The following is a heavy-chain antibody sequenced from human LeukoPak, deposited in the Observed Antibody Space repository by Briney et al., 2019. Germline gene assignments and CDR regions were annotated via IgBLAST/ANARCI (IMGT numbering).Heavy chain of an antibody. J-gene: IGHJ6*04. CDR2: ISGSGGST. CDR1: GFTFSSYG. Sequence: GGSLRLSCVVSGFTFSSYGMTWVRHAPGRGLEWVSAISGSGGSTYYADSVKGRFTISRDNSKNTLYLQMNSLRAEDTAVYYCAELGITMIGGVWGKGTTVTISS. D-gene: IGHD3-10*02. V-gene: IGHV3-23*01. CDR3: AELGITMIGGV.